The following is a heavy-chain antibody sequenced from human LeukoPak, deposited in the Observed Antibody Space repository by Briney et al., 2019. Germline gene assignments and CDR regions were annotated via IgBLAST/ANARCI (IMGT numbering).Heavy chain of an antibody. D-gene: IGHD3-22*01. Sequence: PGGSLRLSCAASGFTFSDYYMSWIRQAPGKGLEWVSVIYSGGSTYYADSVKGRFTISRDNSKNTLYLQMNSLRAEDTAVYYCARDSSGYYLRSDYWGQGTLVIASS. CDR1: GFTFSDYY. CDR2: IYSGGST. V-gene: IGHV3-66*02. J-gene: IGHJ4*02. CDR3: ARDSSGYYLRSDY.